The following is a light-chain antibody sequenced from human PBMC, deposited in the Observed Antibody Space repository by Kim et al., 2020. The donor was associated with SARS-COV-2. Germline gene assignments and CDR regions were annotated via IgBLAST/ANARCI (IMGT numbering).Light chain of an antibody. V-gene: IGLV3-21*04. CDR1: NIGSKS. CDR2: YDS. Sequence: PGKTARITCGGNNIGSKSVPWYQQKPGQAPVLVIYYDSDQPSGIPERFSGSNSGNTATLTISRVEAGDEADYYCQVWDSSSDHPVVFGGGTQLTVL. J-gene: IGLJ2*01. CDR3: QVWDSSSDHPVV.